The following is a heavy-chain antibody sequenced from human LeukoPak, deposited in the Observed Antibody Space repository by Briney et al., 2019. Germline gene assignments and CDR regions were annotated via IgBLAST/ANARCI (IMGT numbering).Heavy chain of an antibody. V-gene: IGHV4-39*01. Sequence: SETLSLTCTVSGGSISSSSYYWGWIRQPPGKGLEWIGSIYYSGSTYYNPSLKSRVTISVDTSKNQFSLKLSSVTAADTAVYYCARSYNWIDPYFDYWGQGTLVTVSS. D-gene: IGHD1-20*01. J-gene: IGHJ4*02. CDR1: GGSISSSSYY. CDR3: ARSYNWIDPYFDY. CDR2: IYYSGST.